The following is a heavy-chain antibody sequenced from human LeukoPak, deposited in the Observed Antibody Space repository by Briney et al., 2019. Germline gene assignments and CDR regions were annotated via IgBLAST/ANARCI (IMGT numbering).Heavy chain of an antibody. CDR2: ISTNGGST. V-gene: IGHV3-64D*06. D-gene: IGHD1-1*01. Sequence: GGSLRLSCSASGFTFSSYAMHWVRQAPGKGLEFVSAISTNGGSTYFADSVKGRFTISRDNSKNTLYLQMSSLRAEDTAVYYCVKGGRTTGMTVFDYLGQGTLVTVSS. J-gene: IGHJ4*02. CDR3: VKGGRTTGMTVFDY. CDR1: GFTFSSYA.